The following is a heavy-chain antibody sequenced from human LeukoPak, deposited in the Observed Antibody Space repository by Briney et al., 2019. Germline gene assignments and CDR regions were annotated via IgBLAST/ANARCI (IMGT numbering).Heavy chain of an antibody. V-gene: IGHV1-8*01. CDR2: MNPNSGNT. CDR1: GYTFTSYD. CDR3: ARPSSGYDSGAFDI. D-gene: IGHD5-12*01. J-gene: IGHJ3*02. Sequence: ASVKVSCKASGYTFTSYDINWVRQATGQGLEWMGWMNPNSGNTGYAQKFQGRVTMTRNTSISTAYMELSSLRSEDTAVYYCARPSSGYDSGAFDIWGQGTMVTVSS.